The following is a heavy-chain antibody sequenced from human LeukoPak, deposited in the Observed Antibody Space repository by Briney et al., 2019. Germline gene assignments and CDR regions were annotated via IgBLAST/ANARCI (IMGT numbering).Heavy chain of an antibody. D-gene: IGHD3-22*01. CDR2: ISAYNGNT. CDR1: GYTFTSYG. J-gene: IGHJ6*03. CDR3: ARVLYYDSPYYYYMDV. Sequence: APVKVSCKASGYTFTSYGISWVRQAPGQGLEWMGWISAYNGNTNYAQKLQGRVTMTTDTSTSTAYMELRSLRSDDTAVYYCARVLYYDSPYYYYMDVWGKGTTVTVSS. V-gene: IGHV1-18*01.